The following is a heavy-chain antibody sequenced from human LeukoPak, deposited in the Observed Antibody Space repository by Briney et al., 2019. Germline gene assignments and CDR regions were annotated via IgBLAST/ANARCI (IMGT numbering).Heavy chain of an antibody. CDR3: ARGVVLTGYPLDF. CDR2: IYSSGSA. J-gene: IGHJ4*02. CDR1: GGSISGYY. D-gene: IGHD3-9*01. V-gene: IGHV4-4*07. Sequence: SETLSLTCTVSGGSISGYYWSWVRQPAGKGLEWIGRIYSSGSANYNPSLKSRVTMSVDTSNNQFSLKLTSVTAADTAVYYCARGVVLTGYPLDFWGRGTLVTVSS.